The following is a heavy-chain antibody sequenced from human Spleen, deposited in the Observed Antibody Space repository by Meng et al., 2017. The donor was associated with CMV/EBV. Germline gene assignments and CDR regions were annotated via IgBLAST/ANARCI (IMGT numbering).Heavy chain of an antibody. CDR2: ISTSSVYV. J-gene: IGHJ4*02. CDR3: ARGGILRSFDY. CDR1: GFTFSSYA. Sequence: GESLKISCAASGFTFSSYAMHWVRQAPGKGLEWVSSISTSSVYVYYADSVKGRFTISRDNAKNSLYLQMDSLRADDTAVYYCARGGILRSFDYWGQGTLVTVSS. V-gene: IGHV3-21*01. D-gene: IGHD5/OR15-5a*01.